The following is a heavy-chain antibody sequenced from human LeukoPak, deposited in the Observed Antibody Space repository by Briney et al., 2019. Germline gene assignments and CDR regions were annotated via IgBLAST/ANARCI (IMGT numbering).Heavy chain of an antibody. CDR2: IMRDGSEK. J-gene: IGHJ4*02. V-gene: IGHV3-7*01. CDR3: ARDPSRGYSYGYADY. D-gene: IGHD5-18*01. CDR1: GFSFSTYW. Sequence: GGSLRLSCAASGFSFSTYWMDWVRQPPGKGLEWVANIMRDGSEKYYVDSVKGRFTISRDNAKNSLYLQMNSLRAEDTAVYYCARDPSRGYSYGYADYWGQGSLVTVSS.